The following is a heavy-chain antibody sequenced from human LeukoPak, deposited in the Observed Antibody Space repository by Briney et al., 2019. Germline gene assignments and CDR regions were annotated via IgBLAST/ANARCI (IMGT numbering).Heavy chain of an antibody. V-gene: IGHV4-59*11. D-gene: IGHD4-17*01. CDR2: ISYICST. Sequence: SDSLSLTCTVSAGSFSSHYWSWIRQPPGKGLAWIGSISYICSTNYNPSLKSRVTISVDTSKNQFSLKLSSVTAADTAVYYCARDPTTVTKGLDIWGQGTMVTVSS. CDR1: AGSFSSHY. CDR3: ARDPTTVTKGLDI. J-gene: IGHJ3*02.